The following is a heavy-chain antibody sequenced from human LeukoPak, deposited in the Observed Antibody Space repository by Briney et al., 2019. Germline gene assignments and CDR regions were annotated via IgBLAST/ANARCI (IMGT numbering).Heavy chain of an antibody. Sequence: SGGSLRLSCAASGFTFSSYAMSWVRQAPGKGLEWVSAISGSGGSTYYADSVKGRFTISRDNSKNTLYLQMNSLRAEDTAVYYCASTWAGYYDILTGFYYGMDVWGQGTTVTVSS. V-gene: IGHV3-23*01. CDR1: GFTFSSYA. CDR2: ISGSGGST. D-gene: IGHD3-9*01. CDR3: ASTWAGYYDILTGFYYGMDV. J-gene: IGHJ6*02.